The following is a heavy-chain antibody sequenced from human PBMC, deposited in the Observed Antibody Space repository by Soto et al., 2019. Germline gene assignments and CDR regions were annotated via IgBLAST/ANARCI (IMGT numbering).Heavy chain of an antibody. CDR2: ISAYNGNT. CDR1: GYTFTSYG. CDR3: ARDNQDYYDSSGYYPVSDAFAI. V-gene: IGHV1-18*01. D-gene: IGHD3-22*01. Sequence: ASVKVSCKASGYTFTSYGISWVRQAPGQGLEWMGWISAYNGNTNYAQKLQGRVTMTTDTSTSTAYMELRSLRSDDTAVYYCARDNQDYYDSSGYYPVSDAFAIWGQGTMVTVSS. J-gene: IGHJ3*02.